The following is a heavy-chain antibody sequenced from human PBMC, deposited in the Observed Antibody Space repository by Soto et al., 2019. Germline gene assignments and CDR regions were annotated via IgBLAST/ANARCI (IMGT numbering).Heavy chain of an antibody. CDR2: TYYRSKWYN. J-gene: IGHJ6*02. D-gene: IGHD3-9*01. CDR1: GDSVSSNSPA. CDR3: ARDRYDILTGYNVDV. Sequence: SQTLLLTCAISGDSVSSNSPALYWIRQSKSRGLEWLGRTYYRSKWYNDYAVSVKSRISINPDTSKNQFSLQLNSVTPEDTAVYYCARDRYDILTGYNVDVWGQGTTVTVSS. V-gene: IGHV6-1*01.